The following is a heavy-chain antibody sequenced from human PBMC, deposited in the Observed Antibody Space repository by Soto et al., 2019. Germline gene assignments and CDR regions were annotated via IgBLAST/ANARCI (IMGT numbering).Heavy chain of an antibody. Sequence: PSETLSLTCAVSGGSISSGGYSWSWIRQPPGKGLEWIGYIYHSGSTYYNPSLKSRVTISVDRSKNQFSLKLSSVTAADTAVYYGARARLTGGIRWFDPWGQGTLVTVSS. CDR1: GGSISSGGYS. J-gene: IGHJ5*02. D-gene: IGHD7-27*01. V-gene: IGHV4-30-2*01. CDR3: ARARLTGGIRWFDP. CDR2: IYHSGST.